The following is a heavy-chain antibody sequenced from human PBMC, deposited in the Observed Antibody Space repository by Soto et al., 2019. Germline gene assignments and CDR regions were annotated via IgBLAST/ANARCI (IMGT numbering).Heavy chain of an antibody. V-gene: IGHV1-46*01. J-gene: IGHJ4*02. Sequence: ASVKVSCKASGYTFTHYYIHWARQAPGQGLEWMGIINPNGGSTTYAQKFRAGFTMTRDTSTSTVYMELSSLRSEDSAVYYCATSVNSAMAFDYWGQGTLVTV. CDR1: GYTFTHYY. D-gene: IGHD5-18*01. CDR3: ATSVNSAMAFDY. CDR2: INPNGGST.